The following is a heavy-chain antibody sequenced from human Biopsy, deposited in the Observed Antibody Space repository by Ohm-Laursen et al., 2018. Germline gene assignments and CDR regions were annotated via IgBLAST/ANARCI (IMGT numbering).Heavy chain of an antibody. CDR2: FAPEKGKT. CDR3: AGDINNWNVNY. Sequence: ASVTASCQVSGSTLTDLSMHWARQAAGKGLEWMGGFAPEKGKTIYAQKFQGRVTMTEDTFTDTAYMELSNLRSEDTAVYYCAGDINNWNVNYWGQGTLVIVSS. J-gene: IGHJ4*02. D-gene: IGHD1-20*01. CDR1: GSTLTDLS. V-gene: IGHV1-24*01.